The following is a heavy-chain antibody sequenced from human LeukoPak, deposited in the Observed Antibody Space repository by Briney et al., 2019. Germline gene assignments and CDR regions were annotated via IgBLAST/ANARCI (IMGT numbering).Heavy chain of an antibody. CDR2: IRGSGDYS. CDR1: GFTFSGCA. V-gene: IGHV3-23*01. CDR3: AKDHPPAVAGHRDIDY. D-gene: IGHD6-19*01. J-gene: IGHJ4*02. Sequence: GGSLRLSCAASGFTFSGCAMSWVRQAPGKGLEWVSAIRGSGDYSYYADSVKGRFTISRDNSKNTLYLQMNSLRAEDTAVYYCAKDHPPAVAGHRDIDYWGQGTLVTVSS.